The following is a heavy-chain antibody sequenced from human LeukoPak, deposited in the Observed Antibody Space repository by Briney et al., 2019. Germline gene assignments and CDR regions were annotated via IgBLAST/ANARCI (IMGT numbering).Heavy chain of an antibody. D-gene: IGHD3-10*01. CDR2: ISYDGSNK. CDR1: GFTFGSYG. Sequence: PGGSLRLSCTASGFTFGSYGMLWVRQAPGKGLKWVAVISYDGSNKYYADSVKGRFTISRDNSKNTLYLQMNSLRAEDTAVYYCAKTKVRGSGSYYRNYYFDYWGQGTLVTVSS. V-gene: IGHV3-30*18. CDR3: AKTKVRGSGSYYRNYYFDY. J-gene: IGHJ4*02.